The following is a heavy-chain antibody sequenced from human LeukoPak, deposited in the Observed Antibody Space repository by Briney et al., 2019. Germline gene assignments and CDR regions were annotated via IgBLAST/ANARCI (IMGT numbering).Heavy chain of an antibody. CDR3: AREGVLWFGESYYFDY. Sequence: GGSLRLSCAASGFKFDEYAMHWVRQAPGKGLEWVSGISWNSDSTGYASSVKGRFTISRDNAKNSLYLQMNSLRAEDTAVYYCAREGVLWFGESYYFDYWGQGTLVTVSS. CDR2: ISWNSDST. CDR1: GFKFDEYA. V-gene: IGHV3-9*01. D-gene: IGHD3-10*01. J-gene: IGHJ4*02.